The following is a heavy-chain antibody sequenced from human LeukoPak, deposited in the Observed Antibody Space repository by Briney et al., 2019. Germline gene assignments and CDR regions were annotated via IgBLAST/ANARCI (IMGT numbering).Heavy chain of an antibody. CDR3: ARTARTGYYYDSSGYYLSAFDI. CDR2: VSNSGDYI. J-gene: IGHJ3*02. CDR1: GFSFSSYR. D-gene: IGHD3-22*01. Sequence: PGGSLRLSCAASGFSFSSYRMNWVRQAPGKGLEWVSSVSNSGDYIHYADSVKGRFTISRDNSKNSLYLQMNSLRAEDTAVYYCARTARTGYYYDSSGYYLSAFDIWGQGTMVTVSS. V-gene: IGHV3-21*06.